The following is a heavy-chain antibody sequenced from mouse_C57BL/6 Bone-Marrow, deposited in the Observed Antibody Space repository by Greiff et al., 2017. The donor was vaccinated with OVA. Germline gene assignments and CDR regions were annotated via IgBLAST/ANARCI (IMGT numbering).Heavy chain of an antibody. J-gene: IGHJ1*03. D-gene: IGHD1-1*01. CDR3: ARGGSSFYWYFDV. V-gene: IGHV14-2*01. CDR2: IDPEDGET. Sequence: VQLQQPGAELVKPGASVKLSCKASGYTFTSYWMHWVKQRTEQGLEWIGRIDPEDGETKYAPKFQGKATITADTSSNTAYLQLSSLTSEDTAVYYCARGGSSFYWYFDVWGTGTTVTVSS. CDR1: GYTFTSYW.